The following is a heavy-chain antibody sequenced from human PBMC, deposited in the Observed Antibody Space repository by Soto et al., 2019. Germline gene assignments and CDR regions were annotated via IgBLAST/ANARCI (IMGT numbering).Heavy chain of an antibody. CDR1: GFAFKSYG. D-gene: IGHD6-6*01. J-gene: IGHJ4*02. CDR2: ISYDGSNK. Sequence: PGGSLRLSCVASGFAFKSYGMHWVRQAPGKGLEWVAVISYDGSNKYYADSVKGRFTISRDNSKNTLYLQMNSLRAEDTAVYYCAKVGGRGSSTGIDYWGQGTLVTVSS. CDR3: AKVGGRGSSTGIDY. V-gene: IGHV3-30*18.